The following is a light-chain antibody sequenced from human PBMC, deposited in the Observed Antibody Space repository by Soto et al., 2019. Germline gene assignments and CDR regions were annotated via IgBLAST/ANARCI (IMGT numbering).Light chain of an antibody. CDR2: GAS. CDR3: QQYNDWVT. J-gene: IGKJ4*01. CDR1: QSVFNN. Sequence: EIVMTQSPATLSVSPGERATLSCRASQSVFNNHIGWYQQKPGQAPRRLIFGASFRATGIPDRFSGSGSGTEFTLTISSLQSEDFAVYYCQQYNDWVTFGGGTKVDIK. V-gene: IGKV3D-15*01.